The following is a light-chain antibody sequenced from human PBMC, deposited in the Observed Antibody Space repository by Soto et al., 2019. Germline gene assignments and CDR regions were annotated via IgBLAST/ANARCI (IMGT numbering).Light chain of an antibody. CDR2: GAS. J-gene: IGKJ1*01. V-gene: IGKV3-15*01. CDR3: QQYNNWPPT. Sequence: EMVMTQSPATLSVSPGERATLSCRASQSVSSNLAWYQQKPGQAPRLLISGASTRATGIPARFSGSGSGTEFTLTISSLQSEDFAVYYCQQYNNWPPTFGQGTKVEIK. CDR1: QSVSSN.